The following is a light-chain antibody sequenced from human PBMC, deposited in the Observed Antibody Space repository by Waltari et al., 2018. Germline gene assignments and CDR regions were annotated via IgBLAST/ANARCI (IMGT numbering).Light chain of an antibody. CDR3: QTWDSGTVL. CDR1: KLGDKY. CDR2: QDN. Sequence: SYELIQPASVSVSPGRTASITCSGDKLGDKYACWFQQKPGQSPILVIYQDNKRPAGIPERFSGSNSGDTATLTISGTQPMDEADYYCQTWDSGTVLFGGGTELTVL. J-gene: IGLJ2*01. V-gene: IGLV3-1*01.